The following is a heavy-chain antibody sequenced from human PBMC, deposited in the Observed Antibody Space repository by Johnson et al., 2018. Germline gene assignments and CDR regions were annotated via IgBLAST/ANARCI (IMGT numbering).Heavy chain of an antibody. J-gene: IGHJ3*01. CDR3: AKAGNDAFDF. CDR1: GFTFSSYA. V-gene: IGHV3-23*04. Sequence: VQLVQSGGGLVQPGGSLRLSCAASGFTFSSYAMTWVRQAPGKGPEWVSTISGITYYADSVKGRFAIPRENSKNTLYLQMNSRRAEDTAVYYCAKAGNDAFDFWGQGTRVTVS. CDR2: ISGIT.